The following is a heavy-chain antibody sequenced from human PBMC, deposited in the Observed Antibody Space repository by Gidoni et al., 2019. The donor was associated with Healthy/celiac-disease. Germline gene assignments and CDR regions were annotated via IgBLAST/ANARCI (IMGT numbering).Heavy chain of an antibody. CDR3: AKDKEMATISRSFFDY. CDR2: ISWDGGST. CDR1: GFPLEDST. V-gene: IGHV3-43*01. J-gene: IGHJ4*02. Sequence: EVQLVESGGVVVQPGGSLRLSCAASGFPLEDSTMHWVRQAPGKGLEWVSLISWDGGSTYYADSVKGRFTISRDNSKNSLYLQMNSLRTEDTALYYCAKDKEMATISRSFFDYWGQGTLVTVSS. D-gene: IGHD5-12*01.